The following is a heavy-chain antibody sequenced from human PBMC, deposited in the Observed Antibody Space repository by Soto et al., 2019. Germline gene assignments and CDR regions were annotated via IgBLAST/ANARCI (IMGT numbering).Heavy chain of an antibody. V-gene: IGHV1-18*01. J-gene: IGHJ6*02. CDR2: ISAYNGNT. D-gene: IGHD3-10*01. Sequence: QVQLVQSGAEVKKPGASVKVSCKASGYTFTSYGITWGRQAPGQGLGWMGWISAYNGNTNYAQKLQGRVTMTTDTSTSTAYMELRSLRSDDTAVYYCARDRGANHYYYGMDVWGQGTTVTVSS. CDR1: GYTFTSYG. CDR3: ARDRGANHYYYGMDV.